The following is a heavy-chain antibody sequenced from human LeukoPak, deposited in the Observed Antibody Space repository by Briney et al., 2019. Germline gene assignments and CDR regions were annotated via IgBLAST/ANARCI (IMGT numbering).Heavy chain of an antibody. Sequence: PGGSLRLSCAASGFTVSSNDMSWVRQAPGKGLEWVSVIYSGGSTYYADSVKGRFTISRDNSKNTLYLQMNSLRAEDTAVYSCAREGITGTTSPYFDYWGQGTLVTVSS. J-gene: IGHJ4*02. CDR2: IYSGGST. CDR1: GFTVSSND. V-gene: IGHV3-53*01. D-gene: IGHD1-20*01. CDR3: AREGITGTTSPYFDY.